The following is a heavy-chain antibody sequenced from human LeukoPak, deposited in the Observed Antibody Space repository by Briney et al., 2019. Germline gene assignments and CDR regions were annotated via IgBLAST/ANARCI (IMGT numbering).Heavy chain of an antibody. CDR3: ARGPPRGKYYYMDV. CDR1: GFTFSSFD. J-gene: IGHJ6*03. Sequence: PGGSLRLSCAASGFTFSSFDMHWVRQPPGQGLEWVSTIGTASDTYYPGSVEGRFTLSRDNAKNSLYLQMKSLTAGDTAVYYCARGPPRGKYYYMDVWGKGTTVTVSS. CDR2: IGTASDT. D-gene: IGHD1-1*01. V-gene: IGHV3-13*01.